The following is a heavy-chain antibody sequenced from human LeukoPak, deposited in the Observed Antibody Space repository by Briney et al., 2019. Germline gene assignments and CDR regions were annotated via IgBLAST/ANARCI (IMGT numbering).Heavy chain of an antibody. CDR3: ARGRYCSSTSCYLAAYYYYYMDV. J-gene: IGHJ6*03. V-gene: IGHV4-34*01. CDR2: INHSGST. Sequence: SETLSLTCAVYGGSFSGYYWSWIRQPPGKGLEWIGEINHSGSTNYNPSLKSRVTISVDTSKNQFSLKLSSVTAADTAVYYCARGRYCSSTSCYLAAYYYYYMDVWGKGTTVTVSS. CDR1: GGSFSGYY. D-gene: IGHD2-2*01.